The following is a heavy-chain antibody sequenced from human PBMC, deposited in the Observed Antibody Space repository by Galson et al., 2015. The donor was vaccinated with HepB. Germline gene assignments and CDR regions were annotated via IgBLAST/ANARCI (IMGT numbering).Heavy chain of an antibody. D-gene: IGHD6-13*01. CDR3: ASPVGIAAAVNNWFDP. V-gene: IGHV3-30-3*01. J-gene: IGHJ5*02. Sequence: SLRLSCAASGFTFSSYAMHWVRQAPGKGLEWVAVISYDGSNKYYADSVKGRFTISRDNSKNTLYLQMNSLRAEDTAVYYCASPVGIAAAVNNWFDPWGQGTLVTVSS. CDR2: ISYDGSNK. CDR1: GFTFSSYA.